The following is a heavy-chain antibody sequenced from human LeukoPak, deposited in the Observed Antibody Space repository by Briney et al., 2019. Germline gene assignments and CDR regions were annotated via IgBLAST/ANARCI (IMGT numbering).Heavy chain of an antibody. D-gene: IGHD3-22*01. J-gene: IGHJ1*01. CDR2: ISGSGIST. Sequence: GGSLRLSCAASGFTFSGYAMSWVRQAPGKGLEWVSVISGSGISTYNADSVKGRFTISRDNSKNTLYLQMNSLRAEDTAVYYCAKADYYDSNTYRAQFFQHWDQGTLVTVSS. V-gene: IGHV3-23*01. CDR3: AKADYYDSNTYRAQFFQH. CDR1: GFTFSGYA.